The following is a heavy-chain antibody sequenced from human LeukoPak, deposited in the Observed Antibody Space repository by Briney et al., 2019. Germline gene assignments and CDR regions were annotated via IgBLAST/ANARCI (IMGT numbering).Heavy chain of an antibody. V-gene: IGHV4-34*01. D-gene: IGHD3-10*02. Sequence: SETLSLTCALHGGSSSGYYWSWIRQPPRKGVEWIGKINHTKRTNYTQYLKSRVTISVDTSKNQFSLKLSSVTAADTAVYYCASSDMFRVFYFDYWGQGIQVTVSS. CDR2: INHTKRT. CDR3: ASSDMFRVFYFDY. J-gene: IGHJ4*02. CDR1: GGSSSGYY.